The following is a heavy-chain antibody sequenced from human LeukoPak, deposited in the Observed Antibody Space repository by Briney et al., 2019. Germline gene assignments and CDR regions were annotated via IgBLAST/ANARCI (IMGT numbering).Heavy chain of an antibody. CDR1: GFTFSSYA. CDR2: ISGSGGST. J-gene: IGHJ5*02. V-gene: IGHV3-23*01. Sequence: GGSLRLSCAASGFTFSSYAMSWVRQAPGKGLEWVSAISGSGGSTYYADSVKGRFTISRDNSKNTLYLQMNSLRAEDTAVYYCAKDQLYYYGSGSSPLFDPWGQGTLVTVSS. D-gene: IGHD3-10*01. CDR3: AKDQLYYYGSGSSPLFDP.